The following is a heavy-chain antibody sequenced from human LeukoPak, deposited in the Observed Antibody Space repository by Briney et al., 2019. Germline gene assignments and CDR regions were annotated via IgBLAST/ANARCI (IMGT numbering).Heavy chain of an antibody. CDR3: AKKGPIVLMMYAAVDY. Sequence: GGSLRLSWAASGFTFSSYAMSWVRQAPGKGLEWVSGISGSGGSTYYADSVKGRFTISRDNFKNTLYLQMNSLRAEDTAVYYCAKKGPIVLMMYAAVDYWGQGTLVTVSS. J-gene: IGHJ4*02. D-gene: IGHD2-8*01. CDR1: GFTFSSYA. V-gene: IGHV3-23*01. CDR2: ISGSGGST.